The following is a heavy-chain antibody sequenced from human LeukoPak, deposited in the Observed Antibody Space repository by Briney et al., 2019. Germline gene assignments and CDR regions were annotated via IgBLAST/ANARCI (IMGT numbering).Heavy chain of an antibody. V-gene: IGHV4-4*07. J-gene: IGHJ6*04. CDR2: IYTSGST. CDR1: GGSINSYY. Sequence: SETLSLTCTVSGGSINSYYWSWIRQPAGKGLEWIGRIYTSGSTNYNPSLKSRVTMSVDTSKNQFSLKLSSVTAADTAVYYCARSAMANYYYGMDVWGKGTTVTVSS. D-gene: IGHD5-18*01. CDR3: ARSAMANYYYGMDV.